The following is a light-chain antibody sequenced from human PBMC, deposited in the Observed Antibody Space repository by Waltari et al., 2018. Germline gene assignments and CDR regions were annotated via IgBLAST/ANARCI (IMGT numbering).Light chain of an antibody. CDR3: CSYTTTTTVV. V-gene: IGLV2-14*01. CDR2: EVT. J-gene: IGLJ3*02. CDR1: SSDVGGYNF. Sequence: QSALTQPASVSGSPGQSITISCTGTSSDVGGYNFVSWYQQHPGKAPKLRIYEVTNRPSGVSNRFSGSKSGNTASLTISGLLAEDEADCYCCSYTTTTTVVFGGGTKLTVL.